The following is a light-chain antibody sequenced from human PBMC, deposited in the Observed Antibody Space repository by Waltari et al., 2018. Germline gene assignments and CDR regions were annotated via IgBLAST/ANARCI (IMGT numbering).Light chain of an antibody. J-gene: IGKJ3*01. CDR2: GAS. CDR1: QSIGTQ. Sequence: VMTQSPATLSVSPGERATLSCRASQSIGTQLAWYQQNSGQPPRLLIYGASIRATGIPARFSGSGAGTEFTLTISTLQSEDFAVYYCQQYNNWPSFTFGPGTKVDVK. V-gene: IGKV3-15*01. CDR3: QQYNNWPSFT.